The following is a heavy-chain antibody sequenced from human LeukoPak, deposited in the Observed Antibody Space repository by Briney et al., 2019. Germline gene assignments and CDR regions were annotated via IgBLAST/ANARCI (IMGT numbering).Heavy chain of an antibody. CDR1: GFTFSSYS. CDR3: ARDGWADY. D-gene: IGHD6-19*01. J-gene: IGHJ4*02. Sequence: GGSLRLSCAASGFTFSSYSMSWVRQAPGKGLEWVSSISSSSSYTYYADSVKGRFTISRANAKNSLYLQMNSLRAEDTAVYYCARDGWADYWGQGTLVTVSS. V-gene: IGHV3-21*01. CDR2: ISSSSSYT.